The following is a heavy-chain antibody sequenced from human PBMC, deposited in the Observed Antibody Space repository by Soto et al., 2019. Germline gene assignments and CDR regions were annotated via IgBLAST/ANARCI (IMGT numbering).Heavy chain of an antibody. D-gene: IGHD6-19*01. CDR3: ATRGGAGDY. V-gene: IGHV3-30-3*01. CDR2: LSYDGNNN. CDR1: GFTFRTYA. Sequence: QVQLVESGGGVVQPGRSLRLSCAASGFTFRTYAMHWVRQAPGKGLEWVAFLSYDGNNNYYADSVKGRFTVSRDNSKNTLYLQMNSLRREDTAVYYCATRGGAGDYWGQGTLVTVSS. J-gene: IGHJ4*02.